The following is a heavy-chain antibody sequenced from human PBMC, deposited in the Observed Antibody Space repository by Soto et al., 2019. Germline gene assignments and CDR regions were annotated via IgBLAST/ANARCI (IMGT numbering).Heavy chain of an antibody. CDR3: AKRDSGSGRSPPLINY. CDR1: GFTFSSYS. J-gene: IGHJ4*02. V-gene: IGHV3-23*01. Sequence: LESGGGLVQPGGSLRLSCAASGFTFSSYSMNWVRQAPGKGLQWVATVGGGGDNIFYADSVKGRFTISRDDSQNMVFLQMNSLRPEDTAVYFCAKRDSGSGRSPPLINYWGQGTLVTVSS. D-gene: IGHD3-10*01. CDR2: VGGGGDNI.